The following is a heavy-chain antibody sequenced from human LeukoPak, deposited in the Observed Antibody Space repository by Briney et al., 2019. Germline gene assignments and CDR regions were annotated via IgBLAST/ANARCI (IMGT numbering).Heavy chain of an antibody. CDR1: GFTFSSYA. CDR2: ISGGGDVT. V-gene: IGHV3-23*01. Sequence: GGSLRLSCAASGFTFSSYAMSWVRQAPGKGLEWVSSISGGGDVTYYADSVKGRFTISRDNSKNTLYLRMNSLRAEDTAEYYCAKFGGGAYYFDYWGQGTLITVSS. CDR3: AKFGGGAYYFDY. J-gene: IGHJ4*02. D-gene: IGHD3-10*01.